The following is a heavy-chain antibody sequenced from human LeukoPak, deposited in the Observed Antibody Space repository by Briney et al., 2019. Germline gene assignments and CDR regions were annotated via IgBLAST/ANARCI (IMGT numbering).Heavy chain of an antibody. CDR2: ISSTGSDK. D-gene: IGHD6-13*01. CDR1: GFTFSTYS. V-gene: IGHV3-21*01. Sequence: SGGSLRLSCAASGFTFSTYSMNWVRQAPGKGLEWVSSISSTGSDKYYGDSVKGRFTISRDNSKNTLFLQMNSLRAEDTAVYYCARLGSSWSLDYWGQGTLVTVAS. CDR3: ARLGSSWSLDY. J-gene: IGHJ4*02.